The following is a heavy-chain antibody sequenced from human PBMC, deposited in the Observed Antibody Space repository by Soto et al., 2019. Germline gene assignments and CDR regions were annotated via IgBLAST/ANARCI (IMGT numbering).Heavy chain of an antibody. CDR2: INPNSGGT. J-gene: IGHJ5*02. D-gene: IGHD6-19*01. Sequence: QVQLVQSGAEVKKPGASVKVSCKASGYTFTGYYMHWVRQAPGQGLEWMGWINPNSGGTNYAQKFQGWVTMTRDTSISTAYMELSRLTSDDAALAYCARGIAVAKGAFDPWGQGTLVTVSS. CDR1: GYTFTGYY. CDR3: ARGIAVAKGAFDP. V-gene: IGHV1-2*04.